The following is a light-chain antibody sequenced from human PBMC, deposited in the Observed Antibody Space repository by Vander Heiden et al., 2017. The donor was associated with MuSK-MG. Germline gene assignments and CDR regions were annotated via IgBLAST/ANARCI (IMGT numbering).Light chain of an antibody. CDR1: DSNIGGNS. CDR3: ASWDDSVNGFV. V-gene: IGLV1-44*01. CDR2: RND. Sequence: QSVLTQPPSASGTPRPGVSPSCSGSDSNIGGNSVSWYRPFPGMAPSLIMFRNDQRPSGVPNRFSGSKSGTSASLAISGLQSEDEGEYYCASWDDSVNGFVFGAGTEVTVL. J-gene: IGLJ1*01.